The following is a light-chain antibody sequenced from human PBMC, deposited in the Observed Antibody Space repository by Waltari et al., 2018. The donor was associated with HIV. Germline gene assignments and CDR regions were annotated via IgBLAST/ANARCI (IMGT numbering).Light chain of an antibody. V-gene: IGKV3-11*01. J-gene: IGKJ3*01. CDR3: QQRNHWPLT. Sequence: FVFPPSPATLSFSPGQCATLSCRASQSVSSFLAWYQQKPGKAPRRLIYTASTRATGIPARFSGSGSGTDFTLTISSLEPEDFALYFCQQRNHWPLTFGPGTRVDIK. CDR2: TAS. CDR1: QSVSSF.